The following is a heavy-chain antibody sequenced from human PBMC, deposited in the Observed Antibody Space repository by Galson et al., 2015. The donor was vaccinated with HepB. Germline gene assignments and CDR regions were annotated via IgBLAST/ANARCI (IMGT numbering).Heavy chain of an antibody. J-gene: IGHJ4*02. CDR3: AKDHGDVVLVTSLPDY. Sequence: SLRLSCAASGFTFNTYGMHWVRQAPGRGLEWVAVIWYDGSITYYADSVKGRFTISRDNSKNTLYLQMNSLRAEDTAVYYCAKDHGDVVLVTSLPDYWGQGTLVTVSS. D-gene: IGHD2-21*02. V-gene: IGHV3-33*06. CDR2: IWYDGSIT. CDR1: GFTFNTYG.